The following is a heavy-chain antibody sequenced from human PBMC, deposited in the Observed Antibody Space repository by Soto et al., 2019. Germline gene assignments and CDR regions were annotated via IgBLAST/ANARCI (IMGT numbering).Heavy chain of an antibody. V-gene: IGHV3-33*01. CDR3: ARDRLYGDLNDAFDI. CDR2: IWYDGSNK. D-gene: IGHD4-17*01. CDR1: GFTFSSYG. J-gene: IGHJ3*02. Sequence: QVQLVESGGGVVQPGRSLRLSCAASGFTFSSYGMHWVRQAPGKWLEWVAVIWYDGSNKYYADSVKGRFTISRDNSKNTLYLQMNSLRAEDTAVYYCARDRLYGDLNDAFDIWGQGTMVTVSS.